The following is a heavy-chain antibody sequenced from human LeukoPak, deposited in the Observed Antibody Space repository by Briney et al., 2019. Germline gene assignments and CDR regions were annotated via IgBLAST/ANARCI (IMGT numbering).Heavy chain of an antibody. D-gene: IGHD6-19*01. J-gene: IGHJ4*02. CDR3: AKVELWLVFDY. CDR2: ISGSGGST. Sequence: GGSLRLSCAASGFTFSSYAVSWVRQAPGKGLEWVSAISGSGGSTYYADSVKGRFTISRDNSKNTLYLQMNSLRADDTAVYYCAKVELWLVFDYWGQGTLVTVSS. V-gene: IGHV3-23*01. CDR1: GFTFSSYA.